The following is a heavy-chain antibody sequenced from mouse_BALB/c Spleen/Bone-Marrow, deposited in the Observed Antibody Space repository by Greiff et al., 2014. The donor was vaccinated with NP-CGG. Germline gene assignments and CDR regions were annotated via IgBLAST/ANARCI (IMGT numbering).Heavy chain of an antibody. CDR1: GFNIKDTY. J-gene: IGHJ3*01. D-gene: IGHD1-1*01. CDR3: AAYYYGSSQFAY. Sequence: VQLQQSGAELVKPGASVKLSCTASGFNIKDTYMHWVKQRPERGLEWIGRIDPANGNTKYDPKFQGKATITADTSSNTAYLQLSSLTSEDTAAYYCAAYYYGSSQFAYWGQGTLVTVSA. CDR2: IDPANGNT. V-gene: IGHV14-3*02.